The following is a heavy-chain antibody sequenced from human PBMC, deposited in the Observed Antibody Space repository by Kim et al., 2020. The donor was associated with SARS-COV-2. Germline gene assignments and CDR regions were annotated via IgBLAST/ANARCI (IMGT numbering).Heavy chain of an antibody. V-gene: IGHV4-59*08. Sequence: SETLSLTCTVSGGSVDEYYWSWIRQSPGKGLEWIGYVSYTGSTNYNPSLRSRVTISIDTSRNHLSLRLTSVTATDTAVYYCARQKVAMLFSDRGALELWGQGTMVSVSS. D-gene: IGHD2-21*02. CDR1: GGSVDEYY. CDR3: ARQKVAMLFSDRGALEL. CDR2: VSYTGST. J-gene: IGHJ3*01.